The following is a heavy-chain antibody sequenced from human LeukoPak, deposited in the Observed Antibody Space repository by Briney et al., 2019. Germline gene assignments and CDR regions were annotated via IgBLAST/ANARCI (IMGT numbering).Heavy chain of an antibody. CDR2: IYYSGST. CDR3: ARDDRAMVRGVDY. CDR1: GGSISSGDYY. D-gene: IGHD3-10*01. V-gene: IGHV4-30-4*01. Sequence: SETLSLTCTVSGGSISSGDYYWSWIRQPPGKGLGWIGYIYYSGSTYYNPSLKSRVTISVDTSKNQFSLKLSSVTAADTAVYYCARDDRAMVRGVDYWGQGTLVTVSS. J-gene: IGHJ4*02.